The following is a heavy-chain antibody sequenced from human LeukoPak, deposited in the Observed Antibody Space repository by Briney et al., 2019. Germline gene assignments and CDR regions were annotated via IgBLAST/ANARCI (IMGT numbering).Heavy chain of an antibody. J-gene: IGHJ6*02. V-gene: IGHV1-18*01. D-gene: IGHD3-10*01. CDR1: GYTFNNYG. CDR2: ISAYNGNT. Sequence: ASVKVSCKASGYTFNNYGINWVRQAPGQGLEWMGWISAYNGNTNYTQNLQGRVTMTTDTSTSTAYMELRSLRSGDAAVYYCARSIRPSGSDYPKPNYGMDVWGQGTTVTVSS. CDR3: ARSIRPSGSDYPKPNYGMDV.